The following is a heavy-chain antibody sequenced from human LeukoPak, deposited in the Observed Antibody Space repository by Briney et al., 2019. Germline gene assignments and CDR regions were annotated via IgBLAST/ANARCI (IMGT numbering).Heavy chain of an antibody. CDR1: GGSFSGYY. V-gene: IGHV4-34*01. D-gene: IGHD6-19*01. J-gene: IGHJ4*02. Sequence: SETLSLTCAVYGGSFSGYYWSWIRQPPGKELEWIGEINHSGSTNYNPSLKSRVTISVDTSKNQFSLKLSSVTAADTAVYYCATLIAVAGTFDYWGQGTLVTVSS. CDR3: ATLIAVAGTFDY. CDR2: INHSGST.